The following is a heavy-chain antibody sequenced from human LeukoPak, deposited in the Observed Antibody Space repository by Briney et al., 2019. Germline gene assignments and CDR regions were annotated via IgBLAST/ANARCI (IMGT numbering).Heavy chain of an antibody. CDR1: CGFISNYF. CDR2: FHSGGIT. Sequence: KGSETLSLTCTFSCGFISNYFWRWLRQPPKGLLEWIGYFHSGGITIYNPSLKSRITISQVTSNNQFSLKLSSVTVAATAMYYCARRRTNRRVMVDYCDHGGRGPLVTVSS. V-gene: IGHV4-59*01. D-gene: IGHD4/OR15-4a*01. CDR3: ARRRTNRRVMVDYCDH. J-gene: IGHJ4*02.